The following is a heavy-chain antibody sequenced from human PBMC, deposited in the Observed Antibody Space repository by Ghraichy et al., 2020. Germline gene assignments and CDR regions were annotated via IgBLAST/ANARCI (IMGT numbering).Heavy chain of an antibody. CDR1: GFTFSTYG. CDR3: ATDTGFSSTSTYYYYGMDV. D-gene: IGHD6-13*01. J-gene: IGHJ6*02. V-gene: IGHV3-33*01. CDR2: IWYDGTYK. Sequence: GGYLRLSCAASGFTFSTYGMHWVRQAPGKGLEWVAVIWYDGTYKYYADSVKGRFTISRDNSKNTLYLQMNSLRAEDTAVYYCATDTGFSSTSTYYYYGMDVWGQGTTVTVSS.